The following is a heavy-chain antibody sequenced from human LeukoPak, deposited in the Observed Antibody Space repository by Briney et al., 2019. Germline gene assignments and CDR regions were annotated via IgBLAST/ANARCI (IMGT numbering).Heavy chain of an antibody. CDR3: ASWYYYGSGSWVGLIQYYYYGMDV. V-gene: IGHV4-4*02. D-gene: IGHD3-10*01. J-gene: IGHJ6*02. CDR2: IYNCGST. Sequence: SGTLSLTCAVSGGSISSSNWWSWVRQHPGKELAWNGEIYNCGSTIYNPSLKSRDNISVDTSKNEFSLKLSSVTAADTAEYYFASWYYYGSGSWVGLIQYYYYGMDVWGQGTTVTVSS. CDR1: GGSISSSNW.